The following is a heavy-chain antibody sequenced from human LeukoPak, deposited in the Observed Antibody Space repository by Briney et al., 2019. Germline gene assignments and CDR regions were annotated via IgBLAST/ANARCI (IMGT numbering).Heavy chain of an antibody. Sequence: PSETLSLTCTVSGGSTSSYYWSWIRQPPGKGPEWIGYIYYSGSTNYNPSLKSRVTISVDTSKNQFSLKLSSVTAADTAVYYCARDVGITIFGVADDAFDIWGQGTMVTVSS. CDR3: ARDVGITIFGVADDAFDI. D-gene: IGHD3-3*01. CDR2: IYYSGST. CDR1: GGSTSSYY. V-gene: IGHV4-59*01. J-gene: IGHJ3*02.